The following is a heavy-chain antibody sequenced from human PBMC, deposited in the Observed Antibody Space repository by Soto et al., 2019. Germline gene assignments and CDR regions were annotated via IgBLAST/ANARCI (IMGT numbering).Heavy chain of an antibody. CDR1: GGTFSSYA. J-gene: IGHJ6*02. D-gene: IGHD3-9*01. CDR3: ARVSYYDILTGYFSYYYYYGMDV. CDR2: IIPIFGTA. V-gene: IGHV1-69*13. Sequence: ASVKVSCKASGGTFSSYAISWVRQAPGQGLEWMGGIIPIFGTANYAQKFQGRVTITADESTSTAYMELSSLRSEDTAVYYCARVSYYDILTGYFSYYYYYGMDVWGQGTTVTVSS.